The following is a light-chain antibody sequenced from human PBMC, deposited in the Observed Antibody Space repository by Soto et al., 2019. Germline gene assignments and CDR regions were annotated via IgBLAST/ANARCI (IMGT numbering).Light chain of an antibody. J-gene: IGKJ1*01. CDR3: QQYDNRTWT. V-gene: IGKV1-33*01. Sequence: DIQMTQSPSSLSASVGDRVTITCQASQDISNYLNWYQQKPGKAPKLLIYDASNLETGVPSRFSGSGSGTDFTFTISSLQPEDIATYYCQQYDNRTWTFGQGTKV. CDR1: QDISNY. CDR2: DAS.